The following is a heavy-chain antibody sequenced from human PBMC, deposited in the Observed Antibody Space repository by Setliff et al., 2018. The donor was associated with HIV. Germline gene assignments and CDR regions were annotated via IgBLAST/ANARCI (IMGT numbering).Heavy chain of an antibody. CDR1: GFTFDDYG. D-gene: IGHD3-22*01. J-gene: IGHJ4*02. Sequence: GESLKISCAASGFTFDDYGMSWVRQAPGKGLEWVSGINWNGGSTGYADSVKGRFTISRDNAKNSLYLQMNSLRAEDTALYYCARTDSSGYYYGGVYWGQGTQVTVSS. V-gene: IGHV3-20*04. CDR2: INWNGGST. CDR3: ARTDSSGYYYGGVY.